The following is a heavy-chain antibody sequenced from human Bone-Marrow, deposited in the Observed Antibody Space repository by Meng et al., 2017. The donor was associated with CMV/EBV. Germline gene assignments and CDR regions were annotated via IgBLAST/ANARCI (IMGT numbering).Heavy chain of an antibody. Sequence: GGSLRLSCAASGFTFSDHYMDWVRQAPGKGLEWVGRTRNKANSYTTEYAASVKGRFTISRDDSKNSLYLQMNSLKTEDTAVYYCARGGLIGYYYYGMDVWGQGTTVTGSS. V-gene: IGHV3-72*01. CDR1: GFTFSDHY. J-gene: IGHJ6*02. CDR2: TRNKANSYTT. CDR3: ARGGLIGYYYYGMDV.